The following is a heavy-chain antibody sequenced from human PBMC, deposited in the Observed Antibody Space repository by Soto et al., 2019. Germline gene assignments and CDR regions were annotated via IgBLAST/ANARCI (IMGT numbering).Heavy chain of an antibody. CDR3: ATDFSCSGGSCYDY. CDR2: INPSGGST. CDR1: GYTFTSYY. Sequence: ASVKVSCQASGYTFTSYYMHWVRQAPGQGLEWMGIINPSGGSTIYAQKFQGRVTMTEDTSTDTAYMELSSLRSEDTAVYYCATDFSCSGGSCYDYWGRGTLVTVAS. V-gene: IGHV1-46*01. D-gene: IGHD2-15*01. J-gene: IGHJ4*02.